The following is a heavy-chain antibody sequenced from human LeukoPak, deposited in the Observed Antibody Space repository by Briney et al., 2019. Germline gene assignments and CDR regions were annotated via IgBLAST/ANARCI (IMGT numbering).Heavy chain of an antibody. V-gene: IGHV3-11*01. CDR2: IGNGGSNIM. Sequence: GGSLRLSCAASGFTLSDYYMTWIRQAPGKGLEWISYIGNGGSNIMLYADSVKGRFTVFRDYAKNSLYLQMNSLRAEDTAVYYCARDKSNKGHDCWGQGTLDTVSS. CDR1: GFTLSDYY. J-gene: IGHJ4*02. CDR3: ARDKSNKGHDC.